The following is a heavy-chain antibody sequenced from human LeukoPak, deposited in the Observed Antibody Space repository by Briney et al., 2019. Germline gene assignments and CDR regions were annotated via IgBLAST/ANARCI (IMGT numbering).Heavy chain of an antibody. J-gene: IGHJ4*02. CDR1: GGSIIVAAYS. D-gene: IGHD3-22*01. CDR2: IYHTGRT. Sequence: PSETLSLTCAVSGGSIIVAAYSWSWIRQPPGKGLEWVGYIYHTGRTYSNPSLKSRVTVSVDRSKNQFSLKLSSVTAADTAVYYCARSYDSSGYCYDYWGQGTLVTVSS. CDR3: ARSYDSSGYCYDY. V-gene: IGHV4-30-2*01.